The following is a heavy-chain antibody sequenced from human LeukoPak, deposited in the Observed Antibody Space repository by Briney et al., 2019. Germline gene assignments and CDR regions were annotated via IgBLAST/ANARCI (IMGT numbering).Heavy chain of an antibody. V-gene: IGHV1-2*02. D-gene: IGHD3/OR15-3a*01. CDR3: AREGGAWTQRGLFDP. Sequence: ASVKVSCKASGYTFTSYYIHWVRQAPGQGLEWMGWINPNSGGTNYAQKFQGRVTMTRDTSISTAYTELSRLRSDDTAVYYCAREGGAWTQRGLFDPWGQGTLVTVSS. CDR2: INPNSGGT. J-gene: IGHJ5*02. CDR1: GYTFTSYY.